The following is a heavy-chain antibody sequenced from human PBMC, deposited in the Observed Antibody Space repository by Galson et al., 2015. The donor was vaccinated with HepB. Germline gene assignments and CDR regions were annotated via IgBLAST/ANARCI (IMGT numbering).Heavy chain of an antibody. CDR2: FDPEDGET. CDR3: ATDPSFMTTVTRPGAFDI. Sequence: SVKVSCKVSGYTLTELSMHWVRQAPGKGLEWMGGFDPEDGETIYAQKFQGRVTMTEDTSTDTAYMELSSLRSEDTAVYYCATDPSFMTTVTRPGAFDIWGQGTMVTVSS. D-gene: IGHD4-17*01. J-gene: IGHJ3*02. CDR1: GYTLTELS. V-gene: IGHV1-24*01.